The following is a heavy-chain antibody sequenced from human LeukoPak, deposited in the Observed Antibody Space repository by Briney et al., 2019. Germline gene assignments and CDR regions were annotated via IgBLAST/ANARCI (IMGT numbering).Heavy chain of an antibody. CDR3: AKDSMVRGVIIPI. CDR2: ISGSAVDT. CDR1: GFTFSGYA. D-gene: IGHD3-10*01. Sequence: GGSLRLSCAASGFTFSGYAMSWVRQAPGKGLEWVSAISGSAVDTWYADSVKGRFTISRDNSKDTLYLQMNSLRAEDTAVYYCAKDSMVRGVIIPIWGQGTLVTVSS. J-gene: IGHJ4*02. V-gene: IGHV3-23*01.